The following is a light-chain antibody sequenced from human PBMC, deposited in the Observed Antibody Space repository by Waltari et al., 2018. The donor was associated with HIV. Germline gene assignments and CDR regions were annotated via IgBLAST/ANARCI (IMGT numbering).Light chain of an antibody. CDR3: QVWDSGSDHPGV. CDR1: NIGNKS. J-gene: IGLJ1*01. Sequence: SYVLPQPPSVSVAPGQTARIPCGGDNIGNKSVPWYQQKPGQAPVLVVLADSDRPSGFPERFSGSNSGNTATLTVSRVEAGDEADYYCQVWDSGSDHPGVFGTGTKVTVL. CDR2: ADS. V-gene: IGLV3-21*02.